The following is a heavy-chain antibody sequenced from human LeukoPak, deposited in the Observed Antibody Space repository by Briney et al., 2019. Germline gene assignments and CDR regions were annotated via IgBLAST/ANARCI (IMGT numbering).Heavy chain of an antibody. Sequence: ASVTVSCKASGYTFTGYYMHWVRQAPGQGLEWMGWINPNSGGTNYAQKFQGWVTMTRDTSISTAYMELSRLRSDDTAVYYCARQTTVTTFDYWGQGTVVTVSS. CDR1: GYTFTGYY. CDR3: ARQTTVTTFDY. J-gene: IGHJ4*02. D-gene: IGHD4-17*01. V-gene: IGHV1-2*04. CDR2: INPNSGGT.